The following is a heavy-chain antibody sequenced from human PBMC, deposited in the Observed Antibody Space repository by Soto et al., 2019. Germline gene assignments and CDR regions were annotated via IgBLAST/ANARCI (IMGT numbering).Heavy chain of an antibody. CDR2: IYYSGST. Sequence: QVQLQESGPGLVKPSQTLSLTCTVSGGSISSGGYYWSWIRQHPGKGLEWIGYIYYSGSTYYNPSLNSRVTKSVDTSKNQFSLKLSSVAAADTAVYYCARGGDTRVRGVSYYYYYGMDVWGQGTTVTVSS. CDR1: GGSISSGGYY. D-gene: IGHD3-10*01. J-gene: IGHJ6*02. V-gene: IGHV4-31*03. CDR3: ARGGDTRVRGVSYYYYYGMDV.